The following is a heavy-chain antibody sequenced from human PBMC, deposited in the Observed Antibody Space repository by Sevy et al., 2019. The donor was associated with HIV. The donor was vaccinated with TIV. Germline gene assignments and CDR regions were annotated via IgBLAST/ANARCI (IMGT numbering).Heavy chain of an antibody. CDR1: GDSVSSYY. Sequence: SETLSLTCTVSGDSVSSYYWSWIRQPPGKGLEWIGYIYYTGSTNYNPSFKSRVTISVDTSKNQFSLNLSSVTAAETAVYYCASVHTTMVSIDYWGQGTLVTVSS. CDR2: IYYTGST. V-gene: IGHV4-59*02. J-gene: IGHJ4*02. CDR3: ASVHTTMVSIDY. D-gene: IGHD5-18*01.